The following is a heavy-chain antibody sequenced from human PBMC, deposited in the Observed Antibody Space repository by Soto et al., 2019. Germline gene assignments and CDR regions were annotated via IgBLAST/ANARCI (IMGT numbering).Heavy chain of an antibody. Sequence: QVQLQESGPGLAKPSETLSLTCTVSGGSISYYYWSWIRQPPGKGLEWIGYIYYSGSTNYNPSLKSRVTISVDTSKNQFSLKLNSVTAADTAVYYCAREGIVGAKTHYFDFWGQGTLVTVSS. J-gene: IGHJ4*02. CDR3: AREGIVGAKTHYFDF. CDR2: IYYSGST. CDR1: GGSISYYY. D-gene: IGHD1-26*01. V-gene: IGHV4-59*01.